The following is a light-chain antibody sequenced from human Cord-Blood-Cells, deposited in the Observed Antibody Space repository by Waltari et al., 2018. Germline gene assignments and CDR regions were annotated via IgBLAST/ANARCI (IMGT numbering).Light chain of an antibody. V-gene: IGKV6-21*01. CDR1: ESIGSS. CDR2: YAS. Sequence: ELVLIQSQDFQSVTQTEDVSITSRASESIGSSLHWYQQKPDQSPKLLIKYASQSFSGVPSRFSGSGSGTDFTLTINSLEAEDAATYYCHQSSSLPYTFGQGTKLEIK. J-gene: IGKJ2*01. CDR3: HQSSSLPYT.